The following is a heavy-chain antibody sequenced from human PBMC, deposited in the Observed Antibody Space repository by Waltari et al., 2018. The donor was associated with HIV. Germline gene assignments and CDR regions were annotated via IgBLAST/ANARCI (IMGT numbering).Heavy chain of an antibody. D-gene: IGHD3-10*01. Sequence: EVQLVESGGGLVQPGGSLRLSCAASGFTFSSSGMSWVRKAPGKGLEWVANIKQDGSEKYYVGSVNGRFTISRDNAENSLYLQMNSLRAEDTAVYYCARGGFYGSGSKVNWGQGTLVTVSS. CDR3: ARGGFYGSGSKVN. CDR1: GFTFSSSG. CDR2: IKQDGSEK. J-gene: IGHJ4*02. V-gene: IGHV3-7*04.